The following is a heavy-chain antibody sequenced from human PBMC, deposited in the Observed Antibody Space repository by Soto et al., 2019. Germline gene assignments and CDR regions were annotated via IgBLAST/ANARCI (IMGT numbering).Heavy chain of an antibody. V-gene: IGHV1-18*01. CDR3: ARDLWSGYYSRYYYYMDV. CDR1: GYTFTSYG. J-gene: IGHJ6*03. D-gene: IGHD3-3*01. Sequence: QVPLVQSGAEVKKPGASVKVSCKASGYTFTSYGISWVRQAPGQGLEWMGWISAYNGNTNYAQKLQGRVTMTTDTSTSTAYMELRSLRSDDTAVYYCARDLWSGYYSRYYYYMDVWGKGTTVTVSS. CDR2: ISAYNGNT.